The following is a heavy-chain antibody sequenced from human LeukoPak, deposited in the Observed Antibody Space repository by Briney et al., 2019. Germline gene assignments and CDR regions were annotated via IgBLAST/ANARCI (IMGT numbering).Heavy chain of an antibody. J-gene: IGHJ4*02. CDR3: ARGDFWSGYYTPYYFDY. D-gene: IGHD3-3*01. Sequence: GGSLRLSCAASGFTFSSYEMNWVRQAPGKGLEWVSSISSSSSYICYADSVKGRFTISRDNAKNSLYLQMNSLRAEDTAVYYCARGDFWSGYYTPYYFDYWGQGTLVTVSS. CDR2: ISSSSSYI. CDR1: GFTFSSYE. V-gene: IGHV3-21*01.